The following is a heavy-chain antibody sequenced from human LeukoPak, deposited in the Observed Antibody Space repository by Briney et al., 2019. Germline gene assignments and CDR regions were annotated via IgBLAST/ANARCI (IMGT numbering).Heavy chain of an antibody. V-gene: IGHV3-74*01. J-gene: IGHJ3*02. CDR2: IDSDGKST. CDR1: GFTFSSYS. Sequence: GGSLRLSCAASGFTFSSYSMNWVRQAPGKGLVWVSRIDSDGKSTTYADSVKGRFTFSRDNAKNTLYLQMNSLRAEDTAVYYCARDGGSGSLGAFDIWGQGTTVTVSS. D-gene: IGHD6-19*01. CDR3: ARDGGSGSLGAFDI.